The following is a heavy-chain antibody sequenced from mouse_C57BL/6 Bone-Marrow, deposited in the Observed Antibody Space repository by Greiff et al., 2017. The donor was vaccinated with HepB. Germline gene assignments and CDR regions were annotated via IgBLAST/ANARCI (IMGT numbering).Heavy chain of an antibody. V-gene: IGHV1-15*01. Sequence: VQLQESGAELVRPGASVTLSCKASGYTFTDYEMHWVKQTPVHGLEWIGAIDPETGGTAYNQKFKGKAILTADKSSSTAYMELRSLTSEDSAVYYCTRFSLGRDYWGQGTTLTVSS. CDR2: IDPETGGT. CDR3: TRFSLGRDY. D-gene: IGHD4-1*01. CDR1: GYTFTDYE. J-gene: IGHJ2*01.